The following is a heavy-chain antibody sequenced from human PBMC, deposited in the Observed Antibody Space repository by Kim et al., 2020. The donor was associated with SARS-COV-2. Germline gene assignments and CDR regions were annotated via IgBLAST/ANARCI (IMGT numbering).Heavy chain of an antibody. CDR2: IYSGGST. CDR1: GFTVSSNY. J-gene: IGHJ6*02. Sequence: GGSLRLSCAASGFTVSSNYMSWVRQAPGKGLEWVSVIYSGGSTYYADSVKGRFTISRDNSKNTLYLQMNSLRAEDTAVYYCARESGGYDPEYYYYYGMDVWGQGTTVTVSS. V-gene: IGHV3-66*01. CDR3: ARESGGYDPEYYYYYGMDV. D-gene: IGHD5-12*01.